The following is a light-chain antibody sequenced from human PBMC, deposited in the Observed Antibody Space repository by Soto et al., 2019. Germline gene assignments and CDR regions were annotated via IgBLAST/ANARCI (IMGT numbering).Light chain of an antibody. Sequence: DIQMTQSPSTLSASVGDRVTIPCRASQSINSRLAWYQQKPGKAPKLLIYDASSLQSGVPSRFTGSGFGTEFTLTISSLQPDDFATYYCQQYHRYSRTFGQGTKVDIK. V-gene: IGKV1-5*01. CDR1: QSINSR. CDR2: DAS. J-gene: IGKJ1*01. CDR3: QQYHRYSRT.